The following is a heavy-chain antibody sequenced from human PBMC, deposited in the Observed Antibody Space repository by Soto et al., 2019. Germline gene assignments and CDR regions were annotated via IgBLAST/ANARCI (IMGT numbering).Heavy chain of an antibody. V-gene: IGHV4-30-2*01. J-gene: IGHJ6*02. CDR2: IYHSGST. CDR3: ARDIVYGMDV. CDR1: GGSISSGGYS. D-gene: IGHD1-26*01. Sequence: PSETLSLTCSVSGGSISSGGYSWSWIRQPPGKGLEWIGYIYHSGSTYYNPSLKSRVTISVDRSKNQFSLKLSSVTAADTAVYYCARDIVYGMDVWGQGTTVTVSS.